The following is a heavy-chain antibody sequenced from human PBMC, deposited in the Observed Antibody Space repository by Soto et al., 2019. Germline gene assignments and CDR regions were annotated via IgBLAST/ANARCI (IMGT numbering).Heavy chain of an antibody. V-gene: IGHV3-23*01. J-gene: IGHJ4*02. Sequence: GGSLRLSCAASGFTFSSYAMSWVRQAPGKGLEWVSAISGSGGSTYYADSVKGRFTISRDNSKNTLYLQMNSLRAEETAVYYCAKIPSWLVATIFFDYWGQGTLVTVSS. CDR3: AKIPSWLVATIFFDY. D-gene: IGHD5-12*01. CDR1: GFTFSSYA. CDR2: ISGSGGST.